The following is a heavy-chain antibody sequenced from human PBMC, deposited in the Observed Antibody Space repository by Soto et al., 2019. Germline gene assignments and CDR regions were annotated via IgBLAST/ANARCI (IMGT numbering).Heavy chain of an antibody. V-gene: IGHV3-23*01. CDR3: AKRDFYQKTGYYYPYYFDH. Sequence: EVHLLESGGGLVQPGGSLRLSCAASGFTFSNYAMSWVRQAPGKGLEWVSGVSGGGDSIYHADSVKGRFTISRDNSKNTLYLQMNSLRAEDTAVYYCAKRDFYQKTGYYYPYYFDHWGQGTLVTVSS. CDR2: VSGGGDSI. D-gene: IGHD3-22*01. J-gene: IGHJ4*02. CDR1: GFTFSNYA.